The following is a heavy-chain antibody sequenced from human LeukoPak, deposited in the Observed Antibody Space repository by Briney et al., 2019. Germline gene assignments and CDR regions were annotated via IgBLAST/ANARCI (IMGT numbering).Heavy chain of an antibody. J-gene: IGHJ6*03. D-gene: IGHD5-18*01. V-gene: IGHV4-59*01. CDR2: IYSSGST. Sequence: SETVSLTCNVSGGSIRGYYWSWIRQPPGKGLEWIGYIYSSGSTNYNPSLKSRVTMSVDTSKNQFSLKLSSVTVADTAVYYCARTTEGGYTYDYFYYYYMDVWGKGTTVTISS. CDR1: GGSIRGYY. CDR3: ARTTEGGYTYDYFYYYYMDV.